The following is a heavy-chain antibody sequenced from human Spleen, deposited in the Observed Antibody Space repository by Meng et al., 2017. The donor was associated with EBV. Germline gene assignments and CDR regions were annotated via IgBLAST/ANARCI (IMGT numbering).Heavy chain of an antibody. V-gene: IGHV1-2*04. CDR1: GNSFTGHY. CDR2: IDPNSGDT. Sequence: QEQLEQAGAGVKQPGASVKGSCKGSGNSFTGHYIHWVRQAPGQGLEWMGWIDPNSGDTKYAQNFQGWVTMTRDTSISTAYMELSRLRSHDTAVYYCARLNTMLTSFDYWGQGTLVTVSS. D-gene: IGHD3-3*01. J-gene: IGHJ4*02. CDR3: ARLNTMLTSFDY.